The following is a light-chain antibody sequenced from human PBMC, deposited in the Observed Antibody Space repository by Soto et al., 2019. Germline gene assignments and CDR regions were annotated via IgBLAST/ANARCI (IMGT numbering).Light chain of an antibody. Sequence: EIVMTPSQVTLSVSPGERVTLSCRASHSVSSNLAWYQQKPGQAPMRLIYGAFTRATGIPARFSVTGSGTEFSLTISSLQSEDFALYYCQKYNDWSLTFGQGTKVEI. CDR1: HSVSSN. CDR3: QKYNDWSLT. V-gene: IGKV3-15*01. J-gene: IGKJ1*01. CDR2: GAF.